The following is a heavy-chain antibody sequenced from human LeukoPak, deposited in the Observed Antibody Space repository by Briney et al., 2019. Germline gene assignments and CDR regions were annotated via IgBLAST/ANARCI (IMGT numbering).Heavy chain of an antibody. J-gene: IGHJ4*02. V-gene: IGHV3-48*02. CDR2: ISSSSSTI. CDR3: ARDLPPGSSGWYLGY. Sequence: GGSLRLSCAASGFTFSSYSMIWVRQAPGKGLEWVSYISSSSSTIYYADSVKGRFTISRDNAKSSLYLQMNSLGDEDTAVYYCARDLPPGSSGWYLGYWGQGTLVTVSS. D-gene: IGHD6-19*01. CDR1: GFTFSSYS.